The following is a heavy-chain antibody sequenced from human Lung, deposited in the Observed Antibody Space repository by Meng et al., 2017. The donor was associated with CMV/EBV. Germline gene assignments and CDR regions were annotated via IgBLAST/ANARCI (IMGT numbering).Heavy chain of an antibody. J-gene: IGHJ3*02. CDR2: VSPDGRDK. CDR3: AREAFLDDFDI. CDR1: VFTFNIFA. V-gene: IGHV3-30*04. Sequence: SCAASVFTFNIFAIHWVRQTPGKGLEWVGYVSPDGRDKYFAGSVTGRFTMSRDNSENTVYLQMNSLRTEDTGIYYCAREAFLDDFDIWGQGTMVTVSS. D-gene: IGHD3-3*02.